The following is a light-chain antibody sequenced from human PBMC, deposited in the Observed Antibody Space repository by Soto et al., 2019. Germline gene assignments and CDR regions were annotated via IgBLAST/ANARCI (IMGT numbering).Light chain of an antibody. CDR2: DAS. J-gene: IGKJ1*01. V-gene: IGKV1-5*01. CDR1: QNIKRN. CDR3: QQYESDTWT. Sequence: ESLMTQSPSTVSVSVGDRATLTCRASQNIKRNLAWYQQKPGQAPRLLIYDASTMEPAVPSRFSGSGSATEFTLTISGLQSDDFATYYCQQYESDTWTFGQGTKLEVK.